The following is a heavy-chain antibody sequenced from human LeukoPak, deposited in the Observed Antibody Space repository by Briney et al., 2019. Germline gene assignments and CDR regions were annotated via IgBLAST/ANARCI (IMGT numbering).Heavy chain of an antibody. D-gene: IGHD5-24*01. Sequence: GESLKISCKHSEYSFPNYCIGWARQMPGIGLEWMGIVYPDDSDTRYSPSFQGQVTISADKSISTAYLQWSSLKASDTAMYYCARLGRDGYNPHFDYWGQGTLVTVSS. V-gene: IGHV5-51*01. CDR2: VYPDDSDT. J-gene: IGHJ4*02. CDR1: EYSFPNYC. CDR3: ARLGRDGYNPHFDY.